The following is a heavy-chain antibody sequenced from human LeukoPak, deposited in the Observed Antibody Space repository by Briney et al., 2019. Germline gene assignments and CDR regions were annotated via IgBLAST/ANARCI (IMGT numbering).Heavy chain of an antibody. Sequence: GGSLRLSCAASGFPFSDAWMSWVRQAPGKGLEWVANIKPDGSEIYYLDSVKGRFTISRDNAKNSLYLQMNDLRAEDAAVYYCTRSLDYWGQGTLVTVSS. D-gene: IGHD2-15*01. CDR2: IKPDGSEI. V-gene: IGHV3-7*01. J-gene: IGHJ4*02. CDR1: GFPFSDAW. CDR3: TRSLDY.